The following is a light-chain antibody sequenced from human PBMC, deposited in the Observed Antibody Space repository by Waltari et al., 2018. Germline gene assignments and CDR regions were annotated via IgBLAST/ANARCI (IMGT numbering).Light chain of an antibody. V-gene: IGLV1-40*01. CDR3: QSFDIRLSGGVV. CDR1: SSNIGAGHD. J-gene: IGLJ3*02. Sequence: QSVLTQPPSMSGAPGQRVTISCTGRSSNIGAGHDVPWYQVFPGTAPKLPIYGNNNRPSGVPDRFSGSKSDTSASLAIGGLQAEDEADYYCQSFDIRLSGGVVFGGGTKVTVL. CDR2: GNN.